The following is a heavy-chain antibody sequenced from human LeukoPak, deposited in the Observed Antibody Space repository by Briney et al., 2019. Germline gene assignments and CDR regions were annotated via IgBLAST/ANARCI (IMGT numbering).Heavy chain of an antibody. Sequence: PGGSLRLSCAASGFSISGYWMSWVRQAPGKGLQWVANIIQDGSEKFYLGSVKGRFTISRDNAKNSLYLQMNSLRDEDTAVYYCAREGSSGISRAADSWGQGTLVTVSS. D-gene: IGHD3-22*01. V-gene: IGHV3-7*01. J-gene: IGHJ4*02. CDR1: GFSISGYW. CDR2: IIQDGSEK. CDR3: AREGSSGISRAADS.